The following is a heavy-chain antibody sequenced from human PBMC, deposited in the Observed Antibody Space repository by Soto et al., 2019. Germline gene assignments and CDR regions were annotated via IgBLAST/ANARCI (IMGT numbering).Heavy chain of an antibody. CDR3: ATGVIWIGYFTVDS. CDR1: GGSFGKSA. CDR2: FIPVYRTL. J-gene: IGHJ4*02. D-gene: IGHD3-3*01. V-gene: IGHV1-69*01. Sequence: QVQLVQSGAEVKKPGSSVKVSCKASGGSFGKSAINWVRQTPGQGLEWLGGFIPVYRTLNYAQKFQGRVTITADESTGTAYMTLSSLASDDTAVYYCATGVIWIGYFTVDSWGQGTRVTVSS.